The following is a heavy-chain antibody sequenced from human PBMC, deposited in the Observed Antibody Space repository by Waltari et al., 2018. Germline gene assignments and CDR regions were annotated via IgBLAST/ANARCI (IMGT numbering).Heavy chain of an antibody. Sequence: EVQLVESGGGLVQPGGSLKLSCAASGFTFSGSAMHWVRQASGKGLEWVGRIRSKANSYATAYAASVKGRFTISRDDSKNTAYLQMNSLKTEDTAVYYCTAGGSGSYSKPWGQGTLVTVSS. CDR1: GFTFSGSA. CDR3: TAGGSGSYSKP. CDR2: IRSKANSYAT. V-gene: IGHV3-73*02. J-gene: IGHJ5*02. D-gene: IGHD3-10*01.